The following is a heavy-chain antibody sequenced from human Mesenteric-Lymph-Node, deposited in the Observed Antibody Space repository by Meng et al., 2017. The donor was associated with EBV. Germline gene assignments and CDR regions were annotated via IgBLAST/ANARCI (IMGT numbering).Heavy chain of an antibody. CDR3: ARDRGLERNDGIDY. V-gene: IGHV1-69*06. D-gene: IGHD1-1*01. Sequence: PVVQSWADGKNAESAVKVSVKDLGGNFSSYAISWVRQAPGQGLEWMGGIIPIFGTANYAQKFQGRVTITADKSTSTAYMELSSLRSEDTAVYYCARDRGLERNDGIDYWGQGTLVTVSS. J-gene: IGHJ4*02. CDR1: GGNFSSYA. CDR2: IIPIFGTA.